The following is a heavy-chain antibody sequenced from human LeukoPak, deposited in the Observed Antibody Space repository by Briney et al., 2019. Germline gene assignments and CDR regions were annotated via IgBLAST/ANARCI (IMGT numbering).Heavy chain of an antibody. V-gene: IGHV1-3*01. Sequence: ASVKVSCKTSGYTFTSYAMHWVRQAPGQRLEWMGWINAGNGNTKYSQKFQGRVTITRDTSASTAYMELSSLRSEDTAVYYCARDLSVLRYYFDYWGQGTLVTVSS. CDR2: INAGNGNT. J-gene: IGHJ4*02. D-gene: IGHD3-10*01. CDR3: ARDLSVLRYYFDY. CDR1: GYTFTSYA.